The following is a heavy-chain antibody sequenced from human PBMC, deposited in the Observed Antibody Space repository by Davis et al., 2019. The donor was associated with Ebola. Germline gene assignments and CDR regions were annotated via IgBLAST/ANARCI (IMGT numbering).Heavy chain of an antibody. J-gene: IGHJ4*02. CDR3: ARVGTYGSGSY. D-gene: IGHD3-10*01. Sequence: GGSLRLSCADSVITFSSYAMTWVRQAPGKGLEWVSAISGSGGNTYYADSVKGRFTISRDNAKNSLYLQMNSLRAEDTAVYYCARVGTYGSGSYGGQGTLVTVSS. CDR1: VITFSSYA. V-gene: IGHV3-23*01. CDR2: ISGSGGNT.